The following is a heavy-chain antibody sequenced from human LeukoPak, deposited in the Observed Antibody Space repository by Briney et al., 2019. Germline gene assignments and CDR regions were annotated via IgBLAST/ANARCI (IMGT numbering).Heavy chain of an antibody. V-gene: IGHV4-59*12. Sequence: SETLSLTCTVFGGSISSYYWSWIRQPPGKGLEWIGYIYYSGSTNYNPSLKSRVTISVDTSKNQFSLKLSSVTAADTAVYYCAREASRVDTAMLGDAFDIWGQGTMVTVSS. CDR3: AREASRVDTAMLGDAFDI. J-gene: IGHJ3*02. CDR1: GGSISSYY. D-gene: IGHD5-18*01. CDR2: IYYSGST.